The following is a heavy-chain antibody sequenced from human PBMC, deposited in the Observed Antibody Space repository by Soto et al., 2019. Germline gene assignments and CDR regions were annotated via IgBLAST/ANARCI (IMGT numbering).Heavy chain of an antibody. CDR2: ISAYNGNT. Sequence: ASVKVSCKASGYTFTSYGISWVRQAPGQGLEWMGWISAYNGNTNYAQKLQGRVTMTRDTSISTAYMELSRLRSDDTAVYYCARDVVPAALYYYYGMDVWGQGTTVTVSS. V-gene: IGHV1-18*01. CDR1: GYTFTSYG. J-gene: IGHJ6*02. CDR3: ARDVVPAALYYYYGMDV. D-gene: IGHD2-2*01.